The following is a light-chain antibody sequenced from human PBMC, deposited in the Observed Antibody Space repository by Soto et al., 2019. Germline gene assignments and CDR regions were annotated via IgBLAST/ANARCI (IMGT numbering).Light chain of an antibody. CDR2: GES. V-gene: IGKV3-15*01. J-gene: IGKJ1*01. CDR1: QSVSSN. CDR3: QQFYNWPRT. Sequence: EIVMTQSPGTLSVSPGERATLSCMASQSVSSNLAVYQQKPGQAPRLLIYGESTRATGIPARFTGSGSETAVKHTISSMQSEDFAVYYCQQFYNWPRTFGQGTNVEIK.